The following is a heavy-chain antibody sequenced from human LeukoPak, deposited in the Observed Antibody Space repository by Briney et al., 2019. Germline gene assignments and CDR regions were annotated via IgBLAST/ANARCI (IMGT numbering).Heavy chain of an antibody. Sequence: GGSLRLSCAASGFTFSSYWMHWVRQAPGKGLVWVSRINSDGSSTSYADSVKGRFTISRDNAKNTLYLQMNSLRAGDTAVYYYARDRPNYYGSGSYYIPFDYWGQGTLVTVSS. CDR1: GFTFSSYW. D-gene: IGHD3-10*01. V-gene: IGHV3-74*01. CDR2: INSDGSST. CDR3: ARDRPNYYGSGSYYIPFDY. J-gene: IGHJ4*02.